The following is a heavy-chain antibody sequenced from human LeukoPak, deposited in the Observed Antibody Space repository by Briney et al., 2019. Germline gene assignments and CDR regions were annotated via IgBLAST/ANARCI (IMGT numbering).Heavy chain of an antibody. V-gene: IGHV1-69*06. Sequence: SVKVSCKASGGTFSSYAISWVRQAPGQGLEWMGGIIPIFGTANYAQKFQGRVTITADKSTSTAYMELSSLRSEDTAVYYCARAAGSKLVGAPPYFDYWGQGTLVTVSS. D-gene: IGHD1-26*01. CDR1: GGTFSSYA. CDR3: ARAAGSKLVGAPPYFDY. CDR2: IIPIFGTA. J-gene: IGHJ4*02.